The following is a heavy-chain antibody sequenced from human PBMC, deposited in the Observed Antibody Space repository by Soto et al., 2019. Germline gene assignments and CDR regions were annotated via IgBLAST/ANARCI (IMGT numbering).Heavy chain of an antibody. CDR3: AKRASYGARVKFCDS. J-gene: IGHJ4*02. CDR2: ISWNSGSI. Sequence: SLSLSCAASVSSLCDYAMPWVRQAPGKGLEWVSGISWNSGSIGYADSVKGRFTISRDNAKNSLYLQVHSLRVEDTAMYYCAKRASYGARVKFCDSCGQGTPVAVS. V-gene: IGHV3-9*01. D-gene: IGHD4-17*01. CDR1: VSSLCDYA.